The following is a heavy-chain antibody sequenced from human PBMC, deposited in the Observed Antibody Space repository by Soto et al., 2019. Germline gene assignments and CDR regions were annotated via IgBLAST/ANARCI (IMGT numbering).Heavy chain of an antibody. CDR3: TTAEDIVVVPAAMLNRDVYYYYYGMDV. CDR2: IKSKTDGGTT. CDR1: GFTFSNAW. Sequence: GGSLRLSCAASGFTFSNAWMNWVRQAPGKGLEWVGRIKSKTDGGTTDYAAPVKGRFTISRDDSKNTLYLQMNSLKTEDTAVYYCTTAEDIVVVPAAMLNRDVYYYYYGMDVWGQGTTVTVS. V-gene: IGHV3-15*07. J-gene: IGHJ6*02. D-gene: IGHD2-2*01.